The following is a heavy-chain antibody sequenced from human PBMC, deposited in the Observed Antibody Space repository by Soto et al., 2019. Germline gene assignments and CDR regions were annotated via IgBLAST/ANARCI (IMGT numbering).Heavy chain of an antibody. V-gene: IGHV4-59*01. D-gene: IGHD3-3*01. J-gene: IGHJ4*02. CDR3: ARGDFWSGYYFDY. CDR2: IYYSGST. CDR1: GGSISSYY. Sequence: SETLSLTCTVSGGSISSYYWSWIRQPPGKGLEWIGYIYYSGSTNYNPSLKSRVTISVDTSKNQFSLKLSSVTAADTAVYYCARGDFWSGYYFDYWGQGTLVTVSS.